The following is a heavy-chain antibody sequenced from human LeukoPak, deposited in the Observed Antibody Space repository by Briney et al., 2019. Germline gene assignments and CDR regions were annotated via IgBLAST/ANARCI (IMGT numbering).Heavy chain of an antibody. CDR2: IYYSGST. J-gene: IGHJ5*02. Sequence: SETLSLTCTVSGGSISSSSYYWGWIRQPPGKGLEWIGSIYYSGSTYYNPSLKSRVTISVDTSKHQFSLKLSSVTAADTAVYYCARDSSYDFWSGYPPGWFDPWGQGTLVSVSS. V-gene: IGHV4-39*07. CDR1: GGSISSSSYY. D-gene: IGHD3-3*01. CDR3: ARDSSYDFWSGYPPGWFDP.